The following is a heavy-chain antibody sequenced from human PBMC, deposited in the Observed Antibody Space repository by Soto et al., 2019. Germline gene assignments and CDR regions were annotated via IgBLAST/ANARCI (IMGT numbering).Heavy chain of an antibody. D-gene: IGHD6-13*01. CDR1: GYTFTSYA. J-gene: IGHJ3*02. Sequence: ASVKVSCKASGYTFTSYAMHWVRQAPXQRLEWMGWINAGNGNTKYSQKFQGRVTITRDTSASTAYMELGSLRSEDTAVFYCARRRIAAAGTSAFDIWGQGTMVTVSS. CDR3: ARRRIAAAGTSAFDI. V-gene: IGHV1-3*01. CDR2: INAGNGNT.